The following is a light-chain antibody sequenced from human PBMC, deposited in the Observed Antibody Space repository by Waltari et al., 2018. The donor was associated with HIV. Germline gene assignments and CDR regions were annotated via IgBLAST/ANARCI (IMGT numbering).Light chain of an antibody. CDR2: QDS. Sequence: SYELTQPPSVSVSPGQTASITCSGDQLGDKFVCWYQQRPGQSPVLVMYQDSKRPSGIPERFSGSNSGNTATLTITGTQSMDEADYYCQAWDRSVVFGGGTKLTVL. CDR1: QLGDKF. V-gene: IGLV3-1*01. CDR3: QAWDRSVV. J-gene: IGLJ2*01.